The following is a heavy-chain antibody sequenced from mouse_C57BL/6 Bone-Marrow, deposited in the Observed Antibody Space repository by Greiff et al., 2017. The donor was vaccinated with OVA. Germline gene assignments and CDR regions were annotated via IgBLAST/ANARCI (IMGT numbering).Heavy chain of an antibody. CDR3: ARALYYGSSPSDFDV. J-gene: IGHJ1*03. CDR2: IDPSDSET. V-gene: IGHV1-52*01. Sequence: QVQLQQPGAELVRPGSSVKLSCKASGYTFTSYWMHWVKQRPIQGLEWIGNIDPSDSETHYNQKFKDKATLTVDKSSSTAYMQLSSLTSEDSAVYYCARALYYGSSPSDFDVWGTGTTVTVSS. D-gene: IGHD1-1*01. CDR1: GYTFTSYW.